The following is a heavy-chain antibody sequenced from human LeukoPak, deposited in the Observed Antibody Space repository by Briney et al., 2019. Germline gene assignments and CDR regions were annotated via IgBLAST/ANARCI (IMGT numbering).Heavy chain of an antibody. D-gene: IGHD3-10*01. Sequence: GGSLRLSCVASGFPFKGYWMTWVRQTPGKGLDWVANIKPDGSETNYLDSVKGRFTISRDNARDSLFLEMNNLRVDDTAVYYCARDGGELWPLDEWGQGILVTVSS. CDR1: GFPFKGYW. CDR3: ARDGGELWPLDE. V-gene: IGHV3-7*01. J-gene: IGHJ4*02. CDR2: IKPDGSET.